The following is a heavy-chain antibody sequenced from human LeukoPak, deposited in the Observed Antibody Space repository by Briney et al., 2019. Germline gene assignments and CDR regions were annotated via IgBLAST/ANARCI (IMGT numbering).Heavy chain of an antibody. CDR2: ISTYSGAT. CDR3: ARVSSSSWYAAIDY. V-gene: IGHV1-18*01. Sequence: ASVKVSCKASGYTFTTYVISWVQQAPGQGLEWMGWISTYSGATNYVQNLQGRVNMTTDTSTTTAYMELRSLRADDTAVYYCARVSSSSWYAAIDYWGQGTLVTVSS. CDR1: GYTFTTYV. J-gene: IGHJ4*02. D-gene: IGHD6-13*01.